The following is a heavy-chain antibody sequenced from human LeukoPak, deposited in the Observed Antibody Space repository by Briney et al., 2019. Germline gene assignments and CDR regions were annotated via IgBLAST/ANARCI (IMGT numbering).Heavy chain of an antibody. Sequence: GGSLRLSCAASGFTFSSYAMSWVRQAPGKGLEWVSAISGSGGSTYYADSVKGRSTISRDNSKNTLYLQMNSLRAEDTAVYYCAKELYCTNGVCSNYFDYWGQGTLVTVSS. CDR2: ISGSGGST. V-gene: IGHV3-23*01. J-gene: IGHJ4*02. D-gene: IGHD2-8*01. CDR1: GFTFSSYA. CDR3: AKELYCTNGVCSNYFDY.